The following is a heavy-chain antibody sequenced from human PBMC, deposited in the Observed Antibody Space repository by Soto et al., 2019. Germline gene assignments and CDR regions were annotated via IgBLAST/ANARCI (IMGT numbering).Heavy chain of an antibody. CDR1: GGNFSSYA. CDR2: ISDGGGNK. CDR3: AKDSYSSGWPY. Sequence: PGGSLRLSCAASGGNFSSYAMHWVRQAPGKGLEWVSVISDGGGNKYYADSVKGRFTISRDNSKNTLYLQMNSLRAEDTAVYYCAKDSYSSGWPYWGQGTLVTVSS. J-gene: IGHJ4*02. D-gene: IGHD6-19*01. V-gene: IGHV3-30*04.